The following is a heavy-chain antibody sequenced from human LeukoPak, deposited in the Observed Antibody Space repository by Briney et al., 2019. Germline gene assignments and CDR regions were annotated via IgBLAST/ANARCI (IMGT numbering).Heavy chain of an antibody. V-gene: IGHV3-7*04. CDR1: GFTFNNYW. D-gene: IGHD3-22*01. J-gene: IGHJ4*02. CDR2: IKQDGSEI. CDR3: ARAYHYDSGGYPHYFDY. Sequence: PGGSLRLSCAASGFTFNNYWMSWVRQTPGKGLEWVANIKQDGSEIYYVDSVKGRFTISRDNAKSSLYLQMNSLRAEDTAVYYCARAYHYDSGGYPHYFDYWGQRALVTVSS.